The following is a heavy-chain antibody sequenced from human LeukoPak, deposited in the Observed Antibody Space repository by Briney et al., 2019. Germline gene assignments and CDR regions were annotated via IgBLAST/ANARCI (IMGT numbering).Heavy chain of an antibody. CDR3: ARLPRIPTTTVTNSVF. Sequence: PSETLSLTCTVSGGSISSSSYYWGWIRQPPGKGLEWIGSIYYSGSTHYNPSLKSRATISVDTSKNQFSLKVSSVTAADTAVYYCARLPRIPTTTVTNSVFWGQGTLVTVSS. CDR2: IYYSGST. J-gene: IGHJ4*02. CDR1: GGSISSSSYY. D-gene: IGHD5-18*01. V-gene: IGHV4-39*01.